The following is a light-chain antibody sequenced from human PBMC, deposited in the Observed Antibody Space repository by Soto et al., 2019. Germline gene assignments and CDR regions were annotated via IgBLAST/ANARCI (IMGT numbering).Light chain of an antibody. V-gene: IGKV3-20*01. CDR2: DAS. Sequence: EIVLTQSPATLSLSPGERATLSCRASQSVSSYLAWYQQKPGQAPRLLIYDASNRATGIPDRFSGSGSGTDFTLTISRLEPEDAAVYYCQQYGSSPPRLTFGGGTKVDI. CDR3: QQYGSSPPRLT. CDR1: QSVSSY. J-gene: IGKJ4*01.